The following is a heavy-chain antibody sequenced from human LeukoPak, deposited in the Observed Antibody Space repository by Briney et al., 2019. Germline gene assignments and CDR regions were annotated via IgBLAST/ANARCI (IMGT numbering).Heavy chain of an antibody. V-gene: IGHV3-23*01. D-gene: IGHD3-3*01. CDR2: ISGSGGST. CDR3: NARGYSLDY. CDR1: GFTFSSYS. Sequence: GGSLRLSCAASGFTFSSYSKNWVRQAPGKGLEWVSAISGSGGSTYYADSVKGRFTISRDNSKNTLYLQMNSLRAEDTAVYYCNARGYSLDYWGQGTLVTVSS. J-gene: IGHJ4*02.